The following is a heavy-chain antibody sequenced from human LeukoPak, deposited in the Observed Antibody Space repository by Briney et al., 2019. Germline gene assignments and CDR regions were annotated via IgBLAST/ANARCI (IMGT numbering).Heavy chain of an antibody. V-gene: IGHV3-23*01. Sequence: QSGGSLRLSRPASGFTFSSSAMSWVRQAPGKGLEWVSAISGSGGSTYYADSVKGRCTISRENSNNILYLQKNSLRAEDTAVDYCAKDDYIVLVVAAFGYWGQGTLVTVSS. CDR1: GFTFSSSA. CDR2: ISGSGGST. D-gene: IGHD2-15*01. CDR3: AKDDYIVLVVAAFGY. J-gene: IGHJ4*02.